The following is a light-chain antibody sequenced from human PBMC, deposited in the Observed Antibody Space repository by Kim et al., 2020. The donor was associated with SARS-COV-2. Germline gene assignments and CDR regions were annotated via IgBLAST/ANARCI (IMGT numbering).Light chain of an antibody. CDR1: QSVSSSY. Sequence: LSPGESATLACRASQSVSSSYLAWYQQKPGQAPRLLIYGASSRATGITDRFSGSGSGTDFTLTISRLEPEDFAVYYCQQYGSSTYTFGQGTKLEI. CDR3: QQYGSSTYT. CDR2: GAS. V-gene: IGKV3-20*01. J-gene: IGKJ2*01.